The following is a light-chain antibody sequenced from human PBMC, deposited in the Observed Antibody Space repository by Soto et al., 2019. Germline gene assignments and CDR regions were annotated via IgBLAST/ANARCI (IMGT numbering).Light chain of an antibody. CDR1: QSVSSSY. J-gene: IGKJ1*01. Sequence: EIVLTQSPGTLSLSPGERATLSCRSSQSVSSSYLAWYQHKPGQAPRLLIYDVYSRATGIPDRFSGSGSGTDVTLTISRLEPEDFAVYYCQQYGSSPTFGQGTKVEIK. CDR3: QQYGSSPT. CDR2: DVY. V-gene: IGKV3-20*01.